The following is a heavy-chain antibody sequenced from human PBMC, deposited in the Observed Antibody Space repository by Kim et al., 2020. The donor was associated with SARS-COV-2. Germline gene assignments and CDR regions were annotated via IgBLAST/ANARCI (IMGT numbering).Heavy chain of an antibody. V-gene: IGHV4-39*01. CDR1: GGSISSSSYY. Sequence: SETLSLTCTVSGGSISSSSYYWGWIRQPPGKGLEWIGSIYYSGSTYYNPSLKSRVTISVDTSKNQFSLKLSSVTAADTAVYYCARRSYSSGWYVEWFDPWGQGTLVTVSS. CDR3: ARRSYSSGWYVEWFDP. CDR2: IYYSGST. D-gene: IGHD6-19*01. J-gene: IGHJ5*02.